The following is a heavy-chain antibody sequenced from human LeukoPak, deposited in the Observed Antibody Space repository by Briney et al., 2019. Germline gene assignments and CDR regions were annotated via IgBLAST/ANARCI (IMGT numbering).Heavy chain of an antibody. V-gene: IGHV4-34*01. CDR1: GGSFSGYY. CDR3: ARGLELRSYYYYYMDV. D-gene: IGHD1-7*01. CDR2: INHSGST. Sequence: KPSETLSLTCAVYGGSFSGYYWSWIRQPPGKGLEWIGEINHSGSTNYNPSLESRVTISVDTSKNQFSLKLSSVTAADTAVYYCARGLELRSYYYYYMDVWGKGTTVTVSS. J-gene: IGHJ6*03.